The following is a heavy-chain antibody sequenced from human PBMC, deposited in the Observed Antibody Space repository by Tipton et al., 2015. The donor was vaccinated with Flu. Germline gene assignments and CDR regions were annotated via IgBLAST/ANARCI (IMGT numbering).Heavy chain of an antibody. V-gene: IGHV4-38-2*02. Sequence: TLSLTCAVSGYSIRSGYYWGWIRQPPGKGLEWIGSISHSGTTSYNPSLKSRVTISVDTSKNQFSLKLRSVTAADTAIYYCAREKIPNSYYYDSSGYTNYFDSWGQGTPVTVSS. CDR3: AREKIPNSYYYDSSGYTNYFDS. J-gene: IGHJ4*02. CDR1: GYSIRSGYY. D-gene: IGHD3-22*01. CDR2: ISHSGTT.